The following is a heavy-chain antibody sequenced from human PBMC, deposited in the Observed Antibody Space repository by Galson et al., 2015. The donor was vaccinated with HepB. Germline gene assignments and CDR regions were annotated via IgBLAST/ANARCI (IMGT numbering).Heavy chain of an antibody. D-gene: IGHD3-16*01. CDR3: AKDVEIGDPDYYYYNGMDV. J-gene: IGHJ6*02. CDR1: GFTFSSYG. Sequence: SLRLSCAASGFTFSSYGIHWVRQAPGKGVEWVAFIPYDGSKKYYVDSVKGRFTISRDNPRNTLYLQMNSLRPEDTAVYYCAKDVEIGDPDYYYYNGMDVWGQGTTVTVSS. CDR2: IPYDGSKK. V-gene: IGHV3-30*02.